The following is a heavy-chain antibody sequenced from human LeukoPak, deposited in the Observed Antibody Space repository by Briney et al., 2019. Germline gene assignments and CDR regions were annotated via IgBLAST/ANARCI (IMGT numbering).Heavy chain of an antibody. CDR3: ARVEASDIVATMVDY. CDR2: ISYDGSNK. J-gene: IGHJ4*02. Sequence: GGSLRLSCAASGFTFSSYAMHWVRQAPGKGLEWVAVISYDGSNKYYADSVKGRFTISRDNSKNTLYLQMNSLRAEDTAVYYCARVEASDIVATMVDYWGQGTQVTVPS. CDR1: GFTFSSYA. V-gene: IGHV3-30-3*01. D-gene: IGHD5-12*01.